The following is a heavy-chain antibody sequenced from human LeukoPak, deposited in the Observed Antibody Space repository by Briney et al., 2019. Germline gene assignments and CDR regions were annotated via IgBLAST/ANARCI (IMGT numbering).Heavy chain of an antibody. Sequence: PSETLSLTCTVSGGSISSGSYYWGWIRQPAGKGLEWIGRIYTSGSTNYNPSLKSRVTISVDTSKNQFSLKLSSVTAADTAVYYCARDPGDCSNGVCYLFDYWGQGTLVTVSS. CDR2: IYTSGST. V-gene: IGHV4-61*02. D-gene: IGHD2-8*01. CDR1: GGSISSGSYY. J-gene: IGHJ4*02. CDR3: ARDPGDCSNGVCYLFDY.